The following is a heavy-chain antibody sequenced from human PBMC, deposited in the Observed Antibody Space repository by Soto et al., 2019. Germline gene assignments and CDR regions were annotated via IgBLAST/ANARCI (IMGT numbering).Heavy chain of an antibody. Sequence: ASVKVSCTASGYTFTSYYMHWLRQAPGQGLEWMGIINPSGGSTSYAQKFQGRVTMTRDTSTSTVYMELSSLRSEDTAVYYCARSMFVDEDSSGYRVMDVDYWAQGTLVTFSS. D-gene: IGHD3-22*01. V-gene: IGHV1-46*01. J-gene: IGHJ4*02. CDR1: GYTFTSYY. CDR2: INPSGGST. CDR3: ARSMFVDEDSSGYRVMDVDY.